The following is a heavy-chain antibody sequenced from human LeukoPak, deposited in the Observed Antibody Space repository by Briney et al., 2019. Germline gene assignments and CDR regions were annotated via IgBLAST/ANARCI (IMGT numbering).Heavy chain of an antibody. Sequence: ASVKVSCKVSGYTLTELSMHWVRQAPGKGLEWMGGFDPEDGETIYAQKFQGRVTMTEDTSTDTAYMELSSLRSEDTAVYYCATVSRYCSSTSCQPGGGWFDPWGQGTLVTVSS. D-gene: IGHD2-2*01. J-gene: IGHJ5*02. CDR2: FDPEDGET. CDR1: GYTLTELS. V-gene: IGHV1-24*01. CDR3: ATVSRYCSSTSCQPGGGWFDP.